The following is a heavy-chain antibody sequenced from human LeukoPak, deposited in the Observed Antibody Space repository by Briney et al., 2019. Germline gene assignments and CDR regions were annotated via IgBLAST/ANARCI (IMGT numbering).Heavy chain of an antibody. CDR3: ARGSSSGSKDFDY. V-gene: IGHV3-21*01. J-gene: IGHJ4*02. CDR1: GFTFSSYR. D-gene: IGHD3-10*01. CDR2: ISSSGSYI. Sequence: GGSLRLSCAASGFTFSSYRMNWVRQAPGKGLEWVSSISSSGSYIYYADSVKGRFTISRDNAKNSLYLQMNSLRAEDTAVYYCARGSSSGSKDFDYWGQGTLVTVSS.